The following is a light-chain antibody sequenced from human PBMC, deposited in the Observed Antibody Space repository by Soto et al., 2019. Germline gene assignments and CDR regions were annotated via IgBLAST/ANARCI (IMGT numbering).Light chain of an antibody. CDR2: GNS. J-gene: IGLJ2*01. Sequence: QSVLTQPPSVSGAPGQRVAISCTGSSSNIGAGYDVHWYQHLPGTAPKLLIYGNSNRPSGVPDRFSGSNSGTSASLAITGHHDEEEAYYYCQSFSNSLSIGVFGGGTKLTVL. CDR3: QSFSNSLSIGV. CDR1: SSNIGAGYD. V-gene: IGLV1-40*01.